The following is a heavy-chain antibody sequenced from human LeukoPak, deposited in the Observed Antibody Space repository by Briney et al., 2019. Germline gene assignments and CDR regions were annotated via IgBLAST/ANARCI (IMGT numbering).Heavy chain of an antibody. CDR2: IYYSGST. CDR3: ARHLNDFWSGYYPNWFDP. CDR1: GGSITSGDYY. D-gene: IGHD3-3*01. V-gene: IGHV4-39*01. Sequence: SETLSLTCTVSGGSITSGDYYWAWVRQPPGKGLEWIGSIYYSGSTYYNPSLKSRVTISVDTSKNQFSLKLSSVTAADTAVYYCARHLNDFWSGYYPNWFDPWGQGTLVTVSS. J-gene: IGHJ5*02.